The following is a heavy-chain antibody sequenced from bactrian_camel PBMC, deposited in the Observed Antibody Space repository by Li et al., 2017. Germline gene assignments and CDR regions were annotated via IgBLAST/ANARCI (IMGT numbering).Heavy chain of an antibody. D-gene: IGHD4*01. Sequence: HVQLVESGGGLVQPGRSLRLSCAGSGFTFSSYYMSWVRQAPGKGLEWVSSIYSDSSDSYYAGSVKGRFTISRDNAKNTVYLQMNSLKSEDTALYYCAAPKGPQRLWGEYYVWGQGTQVTVS. J-gene: IGHJ4*01. CDR2: IYSDSSDS. V-gene: IGHV3-2*01. CDR3: AAPKGPQRLWGEYYV. CDR1: GFTFSSYY.